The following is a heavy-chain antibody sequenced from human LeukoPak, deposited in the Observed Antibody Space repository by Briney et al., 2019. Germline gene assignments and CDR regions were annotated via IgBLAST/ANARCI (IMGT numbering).Heavy chain of an antibody. J-gene: IGHJ4*02. CDR3: TRSGSGWYYDY. CDR1: GFTFSCSA. Sequence: GGSLRLSCAASGFTFSCSAMHWVRQASGKGLEWLGRIRSKAGSYATAYAESVKGRFTVSRDDSKNTAYLKMNSLKTEDTAVYYCTRSGSGWYYDYWGQGTLVTVSS. D-gene: IGHD6-19*01. V-gene: IGHV3-73*01. CDR2: IRSKAGSYAT.